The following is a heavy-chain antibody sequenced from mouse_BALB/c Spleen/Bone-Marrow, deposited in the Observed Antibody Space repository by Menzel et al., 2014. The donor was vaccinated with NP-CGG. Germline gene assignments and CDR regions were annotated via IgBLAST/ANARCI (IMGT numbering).Heavy chain of an antibody. CDR2: ISTYYGDA. D-gene: IGHD3-2*01. J-gene: IGHJ4*01. Sequence: QVQLQQSGAELVRPGVSVKISCKGSGYTFTDYAMHWVKQSHAKSLEWVGVISTYYGDASYNQKFKGKATMTVDKSSSTAYMGLARLTSEDSAIYYCARRADSSGYVDAMDYWGQGTSVTVSS. CDR1: GYTFTDYA. V-gene: IGHV1S137*01. CDR3: ARRADSSGYVDAMDY.